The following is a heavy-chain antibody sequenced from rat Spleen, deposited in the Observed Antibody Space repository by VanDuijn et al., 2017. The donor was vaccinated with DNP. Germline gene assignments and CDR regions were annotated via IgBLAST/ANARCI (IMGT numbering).Heavy chain of an antibody. CDR2: ISYDGSTT. J-gene: IGHJ3*01. V-gene: IGHV5-7*01. CDR1: GFTFSNYY. D-gene: IGHD1-2*01. Sequence: EVQLVESGGGLVQPGRSLKLSCAASGFTFSNYYMAWVRQAPKKGLDWVATISYDGSTTYYRDSVKGRFTISRDNAKNTQYLQMDSLRSEDTATYYCVRHEDSSSHIYGFAYWGQGTLVTVSS. CDR3: VRHEDSSSHIYGFAY.